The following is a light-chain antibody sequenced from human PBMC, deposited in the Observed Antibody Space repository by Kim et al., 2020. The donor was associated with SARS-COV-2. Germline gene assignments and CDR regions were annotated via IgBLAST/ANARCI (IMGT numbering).Light chain of an antibody. CDR3: QVWDSSTGV. J-gene: IGLJ3*02. V-gene: IGLV3-9*01. Sequence: SVALGQTARITCGGTNIGTKNVHWFQQKPGQAPVLVIYRDRNRPSGIPERFSGSNSGNTATLTISRAQPGDEADYYCQVWDSSTGVFGGGTQLTVL. CDR1: NIGTKN. CDR2: RDR.